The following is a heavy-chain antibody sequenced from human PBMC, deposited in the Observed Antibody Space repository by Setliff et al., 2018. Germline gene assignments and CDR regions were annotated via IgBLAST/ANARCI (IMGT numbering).Heavy chain of an antibody. V-gene: IGHV3-7*01. CDR1: RFTFSNYW. CDR3: ARAYYGTVNGYSSYYGLDV. J-gene: IGHJ6*02. D-gene: IGHD3-9*01. CDR2: IKEDGSEK. Sequence: GGSLRLSCAASRFTFSNYWMSWVRQAPGKGLEWVANIKEDGSEKYYVDSVKGRFTISRDNAKNSLDLQMNSLRGEDTAVYYCARAYYGTVNGYSSYYGLDVWGQGTTVTVSS.